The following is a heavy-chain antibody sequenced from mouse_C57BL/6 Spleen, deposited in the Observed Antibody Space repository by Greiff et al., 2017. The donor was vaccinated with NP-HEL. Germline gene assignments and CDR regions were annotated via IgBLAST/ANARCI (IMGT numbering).Heavy chain of an antibody. CDR2: IWSGGST. V-gene: IGHV2-2*01. D-gene: IGHD1-1*01. CDR1: GFSLTSYG. CDR3: ASITTVVARGFDV. J-gene: IGHJ1*03. Sequence: VQLHQSGPGLVQPSQSLSITCTVPGFSLTSYGVHWVRQSPGKGLEWLGVIWSGGSTDYNAAFISRLSISKDNSKSQVFFKMNSLQADDTAIYYCASITTVVARGFDVWGTGTTVTVSS.